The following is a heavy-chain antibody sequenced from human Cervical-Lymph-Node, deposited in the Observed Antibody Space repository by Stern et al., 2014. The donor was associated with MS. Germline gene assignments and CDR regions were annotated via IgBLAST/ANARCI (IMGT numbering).Heavy chain of an antibody. D-gene: IGHD5-24*01. Sequence: QVQLVESGAEVMQPGASVKVSCKASGYTFTDHYIHWVRQAPGQGLEWMGRIYPNSGGTSYAQDFQGSVTVTWDTSITTAYMELSSLRSDDTAVYYFARAAMRETHADYWGQGTLVTVSS. CDR2: IYPNSGGT. V-gene: IGHV1-2*06. CDR1: GYTFTDHY. J-gene: IGHJ4*02. CDR3: ARAAMRETHADY.